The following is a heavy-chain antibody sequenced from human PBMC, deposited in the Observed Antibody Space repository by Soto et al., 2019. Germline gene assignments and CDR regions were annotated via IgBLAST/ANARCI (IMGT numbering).Heavy chain of an antibody. CDR3: TRRYFYDSSSYYMDDY. Sequence: EVQLVESGGGLVQPGGSLKLSCAASGFSFSGSAMHWVRQASAKGMQWVGRIRSKANSYATSYDASVKGRFTISRDDSKNTAYLQMNSLRNEDTAVYSCTRRYFYDSSSYYMDDYWGQGTLVTVSS. CDR1: GFSFSGSA. V-gene: IGHV3-73*02. J-gene: IGHJ4*02. D-gene: IGHD3-22*01. CDR2: IRSKANSYAT.